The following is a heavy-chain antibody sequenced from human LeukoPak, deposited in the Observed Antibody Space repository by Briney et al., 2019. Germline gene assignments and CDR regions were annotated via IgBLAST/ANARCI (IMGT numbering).Heavy chain of an antibody. CDR1: GYTFTTYY. CDR2: INPSGAST. J-gene: IGHJ5*02. D-gene: IGHD3-22*01. CDR3: ARGPPGRVYDSSKRGLFDP. V-gene: IGHV1-46*01. Sequence: ASVKVSCKASGYTFTTYYLHWVRQAPGQGLEWIGIINPSGASTMYAQKFQGRVTMTMDTSTSTVYMELSSLRSEDTAMYYCARGPPGRVYDSSKRGLFDPWGQGTLVTVSS.